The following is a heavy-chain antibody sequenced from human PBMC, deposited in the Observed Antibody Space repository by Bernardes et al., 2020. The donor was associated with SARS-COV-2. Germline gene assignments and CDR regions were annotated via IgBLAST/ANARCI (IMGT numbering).Heavy chain of an antibody. Sequence: GGSLRLSCAATGFTFSSYGMHWVRQAPGKGLEWVAVIWYDGSNKYYADSVKGRFTISRDNSKNTLYLQMNSLRAEDTAVYYCARTGIAAAGGYYFGMDVWGQRAKVNLS. V-gene: IGHV3-33*01. CDR2: IWYDGSNK. CDR3: ARTGIAAAGGYYFGMDV. D-gene: IGHD6-13*01. CDR1: GFTFSSYG. J-gene: IGHJ6*01.